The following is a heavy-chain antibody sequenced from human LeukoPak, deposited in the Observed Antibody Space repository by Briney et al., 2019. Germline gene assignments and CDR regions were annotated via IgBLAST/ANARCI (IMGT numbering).Heavy chain of an antibody. CDR2: VYFTGRT. Sequence: SETLSLTCTVSGGSIGRHYWSWIRKTPGKGLEWIGYVYFTGRTHYNPSLKSRVTISVDTSKNQFSLKLSSVTAADTAVYYCARDLIAAAGTINWFDPWGQGTLVTVSS. CDR1: GGSIGRHY. D-gene: IGHD6-13*01. V-gene: IGHV4-59*11. CDR3: ARDLIAAAGTINWFDP. J-gene: IGHJ5*02.